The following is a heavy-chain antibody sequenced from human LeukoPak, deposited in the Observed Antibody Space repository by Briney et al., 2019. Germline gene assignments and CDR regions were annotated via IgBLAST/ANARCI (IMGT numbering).Heavy chain of an antibody. Sequence: GGSLRLSCVASGFTFGSYDMHWVRQATGKGLDWVSAIDTAGNTYYEDTVKGRFTISREDARNSLYLQMNSLRDGDTAVYYCIRIGTGYHQFGMDVWGRGTTVTVSS. D-gene: IGHD1-1*01. CDR3: IRIGTGYHQFGMDV. CDR1: GFTFGSYD. J-gene: IGHJ6*02. CDR2: IDTAGNT. V-gene: IGHV3-13*01.